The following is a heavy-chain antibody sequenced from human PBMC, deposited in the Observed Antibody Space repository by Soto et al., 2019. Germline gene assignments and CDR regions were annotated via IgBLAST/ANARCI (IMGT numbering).Heavy chain of an antibody. D-gene: IGHD3-10*01. Sequence: ASVKVSCKASGYTFTSYGISWVRQAPGQGLEWMGWISAYNGNTNYAQKLQGRVTMTTDTSTSTAYMELRSLRSDDTAVYYCARSTMVRGVIQTGWFDPWGQGTLVTVSS. CDR2: ISAYNGNT. CDR3: ARSTMVRGVIQTGWFDP. V-gene: IGHV1-18*04. CDR1: GYTFTSYG. J-gene: IGHJ5*02.